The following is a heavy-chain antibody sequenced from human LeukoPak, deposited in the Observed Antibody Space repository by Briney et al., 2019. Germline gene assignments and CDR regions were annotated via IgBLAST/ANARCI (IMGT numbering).Heavy chain of an antibody. Sequence: GGSLRLSCAASGFTFSSYSMNWVRQAPGKGLEWVSSISSSSSYIYYTDSVKGRFTISGDNSKNTLYLQMNSLRAEDTAVYYCARDAIVGATTGGFDYWGQGTLVTVSS. V-gene: IGHV3-21*04. J-gene: IGHJ4*02. CDR2: ISSSSSYI. D-gene: IGHD1-26*01. CDR1: GFTFSSYS. CDR3: ARDAIVGATTGGFDY.